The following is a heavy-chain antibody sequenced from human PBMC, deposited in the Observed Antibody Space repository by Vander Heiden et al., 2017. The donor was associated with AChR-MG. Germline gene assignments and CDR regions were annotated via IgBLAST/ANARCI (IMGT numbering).Heavy chain of an antibody. V-gene: IGHV3-30*18. CDR3: AKDGEYSSSSGTYYYYMDV. D-gene: IGHD6-6*01. Sequence: QVQLVESGGGVVQPGRSLRLPCAASGFTFSSYGMHWVRQAPGKGLEWVAVISYDGSNKYYADSVKGRFTISRDNSKNTLYLQMNSLRAEDTAVYYCAKDGEYSSSSGTYYYYMDVWGKGTTVTVSS. CDR1: GFTFSSYG. CDR2: ISYDGSNK. J-gene: IGHJ6*03.